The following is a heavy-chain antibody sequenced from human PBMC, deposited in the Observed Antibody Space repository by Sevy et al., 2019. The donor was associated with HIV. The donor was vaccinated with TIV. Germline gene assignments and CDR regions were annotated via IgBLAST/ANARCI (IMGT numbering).Heavy chain of an antibody. CDR3: AKMPGTVGARAPFDY. CDR2: ISGSGGST. Sequence: GGSLRLSCAASGFTFSNYAMTWVRQAPGKGLEWVSTISGSGGSTYYADSVKGRFTISRDNSKNTLYLQMNSLRAEDTAVYYCAKMPGTVGARAPFDYWGQGTLVTVSS. CDR1: GFTFSNYA. J-gene: IGHJ4*02. V-gene: IGHV3-23*01. D-gene: IGHD1-26*01.